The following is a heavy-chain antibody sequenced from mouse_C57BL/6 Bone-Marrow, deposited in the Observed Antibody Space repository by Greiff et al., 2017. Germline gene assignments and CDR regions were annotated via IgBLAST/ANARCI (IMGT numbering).Heavy chain of an antibody. Sequence: QVQLQQSGPGLVQPSQSLSITCTVSGFSLTSYGVHWVRQSPGKGLEWLGEIWSGGSTDYNAAFISRLSISKDNSKSQVFFKLNSLQADDTAIYYCARNFYGSSHWYFDVWGTGTTVTVSS. V-gene: IGHV2-2*01. CDR1: GFSLTSYG. J-gene: IGHJ1*03. D-gene: IGHD1-1*01. CDR3: ARNFYGSSHWYFDV. CDR2: IWSGGST.